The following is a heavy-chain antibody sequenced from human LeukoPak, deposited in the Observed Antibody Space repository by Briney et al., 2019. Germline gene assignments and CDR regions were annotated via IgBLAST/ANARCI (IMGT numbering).Heavy chain of an antibody. Sequence: GSLRLSCTASGFNFGNYAMSWVRQAPGKGLEWLGFIRSKASSGAIEYDPSVDGRFTISKDDYKSIAYLQMTSLKTEGTATYFCIRGVDGMSAYWGQGTLVTVSS. CDR2: IRSKASSGAI. V-gene: IGHV3-49*04. J-gene: IGHJ4*02. CDR1: GFNFGNYA. CDR3: IRGVDGMSAY. D-gene: IGHD1-14*01.